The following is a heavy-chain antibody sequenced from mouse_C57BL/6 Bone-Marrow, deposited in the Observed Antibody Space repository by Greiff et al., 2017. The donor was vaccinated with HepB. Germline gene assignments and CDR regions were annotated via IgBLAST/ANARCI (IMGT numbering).Heavy chain of an antibody. CDR1: GYAFSSYW. CDR2: IYPGDGDT. CDR3: ARSGEHYYGSSFAY. V-gene: IGHV1-80*01. Sequence: QVQLQQSGAELVKPGASVKISCKASGYAFSSYWMNWVKQRPGKGLEWIGQIYPGDGDTNYNGKFKGKATLTADKSSSTAYMQLSSLTSEDSAVYFCARSGEHYYGSSFAYWGQGTLVTVSA. J-gene: IGHJ3*01. D-gene: IGHD1-1*01.